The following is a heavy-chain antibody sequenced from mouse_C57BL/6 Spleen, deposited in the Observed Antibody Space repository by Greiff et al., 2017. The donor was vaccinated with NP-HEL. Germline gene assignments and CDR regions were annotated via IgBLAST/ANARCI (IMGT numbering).Heavy chain of an antibody. D-gene: IGHD2-5*01. CDR3: ARNYYSNDAMDY. CDR1: GYTFTSYW. Sequence: QVQLQQPGPELVKPGASVKLSCKASGYTFTSYWMHWVKPRPGQGLEWIGNINPSNGGTNYNEKFKSKATLTVDKSSSTAYMQLSSLTSEDSAVYYCARNYYSNDAMDYWGQGTSVTVSS. V-gene: IGHV1-53*01. J-gene: IGHJ4*01. CDR2: INPSNGGT.